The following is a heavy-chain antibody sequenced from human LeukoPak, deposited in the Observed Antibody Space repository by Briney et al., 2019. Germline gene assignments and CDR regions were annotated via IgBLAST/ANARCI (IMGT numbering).Heavy chain of an antibody. CDR1: GFTFSGST. V-gene: IGHV3-73*01. CDR2: IRSKTYNYAT. J-gene: IGHJ4*02. D-gene: IGHD2-15*01. CDR3: AKSILGGLLLD. Sequence: GGSLRLSCAASGFTFSGSTMHWVRQASGKGLEWIGRIRSKTYNYATSYSASLKGRFTISRDDSKNMAYLQMNSLRAEDTAVYYCAKSILGGLLLDWGQGTLVTVSS.